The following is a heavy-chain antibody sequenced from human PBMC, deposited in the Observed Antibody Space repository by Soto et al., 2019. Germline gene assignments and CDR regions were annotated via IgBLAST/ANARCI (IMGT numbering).Heavy chain of an antibody. Sequence: EVQLLESGGGLVQPGGSLRLSCAASGFTFSSYAMNWVRQAPGKGLEWVSVISGSDGSTYYADSVKGRFTISRDNSKNTLNLQMKSLRAEDAAVYYCARRSSSWYFDYWGQGTLVTVSS. CDR1: GFTFSSYA. D-gene: IGHD6-13*01. V-gene: IGHV3-23*01. CDR2: ISGSDGST. CDR3: ARRSSSWYFDY. J-gene: IGHJ4*02.